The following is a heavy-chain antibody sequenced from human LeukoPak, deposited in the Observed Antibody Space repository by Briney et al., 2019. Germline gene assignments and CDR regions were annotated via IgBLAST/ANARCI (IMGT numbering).Heavy chain of an antibody. CDR1: GYTFTGYY. CDR2: INPNSGGT. V-gene: IGHV1-2*02. Sequence: ASVKVSCKASGYTFTGYYMHWVRQAPGQGLEWMGWINPNSGGTNYAQKFQGRVTMTRDTSISTAYMELSRLRSDDTAVYYCARLGTCSSTSCYPTGDYWGQGTLVPVSS. J-gene: IGHJ4*02. D-gene: IGHD2-2*01. CDR3: ARLGTCSSTSCYPTGDY.